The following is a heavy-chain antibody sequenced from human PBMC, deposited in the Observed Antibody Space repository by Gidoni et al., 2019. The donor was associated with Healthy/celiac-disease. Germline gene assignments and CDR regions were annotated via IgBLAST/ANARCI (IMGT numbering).Heavy chain of an antibody. V-gene: IGHV3-30*01. D-gene: IGHD3-10*01. CDR2: ISYDGSNK. CDR1: GFTFSSYA. CDR3: AREGQWFRVTMVRGNQQPPGNDAFDI. J-gene: IGHJ3*02. Sequence: QVQLVESGGGVVQPGRSLRLSCAASGFTFSSYAMHWVRQAPGKGLEWVAVISYDGSNKYYADSVKGRFTISRDNSKNTLYLQMNSLRAEDTAVYYCAREGQWFRVTMVRGNQQPPGNDAFDIWGQGTMVTVSS.